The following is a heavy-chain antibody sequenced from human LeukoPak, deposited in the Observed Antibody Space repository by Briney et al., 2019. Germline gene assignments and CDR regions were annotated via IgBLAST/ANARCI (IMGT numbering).Heavy chain of an antibody. CDR3: ARYSSSFIYYYYYGMDV. CDR2: IYSGGST. D-gene: IGHD6-13*01. J-gene: IGHJ6*02. CDR1: GFTVSSNY. Sequence: GGSLRLSCAASGFTVSSNYMSWVRQAPGKGLEWVSVIYSGGSTYYADSVKGRFTISRDNSKNTLYLQMNSLRAEDTAVYYCARYSSSFIYYYYYGMDVWGQGTTVTVPS. V-gene: IGHV3-66*01.